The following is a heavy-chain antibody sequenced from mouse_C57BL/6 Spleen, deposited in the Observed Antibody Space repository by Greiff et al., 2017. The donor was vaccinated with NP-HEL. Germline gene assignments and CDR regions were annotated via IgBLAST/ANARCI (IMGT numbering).Heavy chain of an antibody. V-gene: IGHV1-80*01. Sequence: QVQLQQSGAELVKPGASVKISCKASGYAFSSYWMNWVKQRPGKGLEWIGQIYPGDGDTNYNGKFKGKATLTAEKSSSKAYLQLISLTSEDAAVYFCARRSDFDDWGKGTTLTVSS. J-gene: IGHJ2*01. CDR1: GYAFSSYW. CDR2: IYPGDGDT. CDR3: ARRSDFDD.